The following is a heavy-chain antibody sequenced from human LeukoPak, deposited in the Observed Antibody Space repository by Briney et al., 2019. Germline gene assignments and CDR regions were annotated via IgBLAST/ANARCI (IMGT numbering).Heavy chain of an antibody. J-gene: IGHJ4*02. CDR3: ARGSYGSSSDY. CDR2: TYYSGST. D-gene: IGHD3-10*01. CDR1: GGSISSYY. Sequence: PSETMSLTCTVSGGSISSYYWSWIRQPPGKGLEWIGYTYYSGSTNYNPSLKSRVTISVDTSKNQFSLKLSSVTAADTAVYYCARGSYGSSSDYWGQGTLVTVSS. V-gene: IGHV4-59*01.